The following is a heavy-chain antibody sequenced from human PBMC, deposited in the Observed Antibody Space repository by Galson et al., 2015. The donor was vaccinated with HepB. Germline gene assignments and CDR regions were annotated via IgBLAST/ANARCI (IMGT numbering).Heavy chain of an antibody. V-gene: IGHV3-11*06. CDR2: ISSSGTYT. D-gene: IGHD6-25*01. J-gene: IGHJ4*02. Sequence: SLRLSCAASGFTFSDYYMSWIRQAPGKGLEWVSHISSSGTYTYYTDSVKGRFTISRDSANNSLFLQVNNLRADDTAVYYCARGGYSIKNPLESWGQGTLVTVSS. CDR1: GFTFSDYY. CDR3: ARGGYSIKNPLES.